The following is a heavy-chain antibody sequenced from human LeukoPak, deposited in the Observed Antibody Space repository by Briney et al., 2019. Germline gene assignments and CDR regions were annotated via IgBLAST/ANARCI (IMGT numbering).Heavy chain of an antibody. D-gene: IGHD6-13*01. CDR2: IDSSSGAI. J-gene: IGHJ4*02. V-gene: IGHV3-48*01. CDR3: ASWAGAAAGFSGPLDY. Sequence: GGSLRLSCAASGFTFNSYSMNWVRQAPGKGLEWISYIDSSSGAIYSADSVKGRFTISRDIAKKSLYLQMNSLRVEDTAVYYCASWAGAAAGFSGPLDYWGQGTLVTVSS. CDR1: GFTFNSYS.